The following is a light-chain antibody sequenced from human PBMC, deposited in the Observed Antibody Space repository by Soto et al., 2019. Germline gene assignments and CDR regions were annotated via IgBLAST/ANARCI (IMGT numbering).Light chain of an antibody. CDR3: QQSYSTPIT. Sequence: IQMTQSPSSLSASVGDRFTIAFRASQSISGYLNWYQQKPGKAPNLLIYAASSLQSGVPSRFSGSGSGTDFTLTINSLHPEDFATYYCQQSYSTPITFGQGTRLEIK. CDR1: QSISGY. J-gene: IGKJ5*01. V-gene: IGKV1-39*01. CDR2: AAS.